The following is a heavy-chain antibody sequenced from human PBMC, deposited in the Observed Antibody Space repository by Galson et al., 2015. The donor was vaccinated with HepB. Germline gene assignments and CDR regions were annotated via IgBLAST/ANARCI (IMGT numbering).Heavy chain of an antibody. CDR2: IRNRANNYAT. D-gene: IGHD6-13*01. CDR1: GFTFSGSG. V-gene: IGHV3-73*01. CDR3: TRPGYGSSWFLDYSHGMDI. J-gene: IGHJ6*02. Sequence: SLRLSCAASGFTFSGSGIHWVRLASGKGREWVGRIRNRANNYATAYAASVRGRFTVSRDDSKNTAYLQMNCLKTEDTAVYYCTRPGYGSSWFLDYSHGMDIWGQGTTVIVS.